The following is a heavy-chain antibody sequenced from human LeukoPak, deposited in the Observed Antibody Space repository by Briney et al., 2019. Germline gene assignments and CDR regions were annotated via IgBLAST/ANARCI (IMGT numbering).Heavy chain of an antibody. D-gene: IGHD2-21*02. CDR3: ARALDGLGDSPDY. CDR2: ISHDGSNK. V-gene: IGHV3-30-3*01. J-gene: IGHJ4*02. Sequence: GGSLRLSCAASGFTFSSYAMHWVRQAPGKGLEWVAVISHDGSNKYYADSVKGRFTISRDNSKNTLYLQMNSLRAEDTAVYYCARALDGLGDSPDYWGQGTLVTVSS. CDR1: GFTFSSYA.